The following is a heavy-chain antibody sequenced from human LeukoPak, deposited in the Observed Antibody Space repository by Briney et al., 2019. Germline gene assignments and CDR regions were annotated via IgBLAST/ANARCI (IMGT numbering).Heavy chain of an antibody. J-gene: IGHJ5*02. V-gene: IGHV3-7*01. Sequence: GGSLRLSCVASGFTFSSYWMSWVRQAPGKGLEWVANIKQDGSEKYYVDSVKGRFTISRDNAKNSLYLQMNSLRAEDTAVYYCARDASYVWFDPWGQGTLVTVSS. CDR2: IKQDGSEK. CDR3: ARDASYVWFDP. CDR1: GFTFSSYW. D-gene: IGHD3-16*01.